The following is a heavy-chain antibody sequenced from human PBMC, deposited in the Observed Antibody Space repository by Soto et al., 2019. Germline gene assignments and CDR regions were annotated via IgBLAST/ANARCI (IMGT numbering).Heavy chain of an antibody. J-gene: IGHJ6*02. CDR3: ASTCGYSYGPLGYYYGMDV. V-gene: IGHV5-51*01. CDR2: IYPGDSDT. CDR1: GYSFTSYW. Sequence: GESLKISCKGSGYSFTSYWIGWVRQMPGKGLEWMGIIYPGDSDTRYSPSFQGQVTISADKSISTAYLQWSSLKASDTAMYYCASTCGYSYGPLGYYYGMDVWGQGTTVTVSS. D-gene: IGHD5-18*01.